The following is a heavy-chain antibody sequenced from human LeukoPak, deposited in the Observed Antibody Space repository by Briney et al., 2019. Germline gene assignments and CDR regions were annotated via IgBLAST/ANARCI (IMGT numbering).Heavy chain of an antibody. CDR1: GYSFANYW. J-gene: IGHJ4*02. Sequence: GESLKISCKGSGYSFANYWIGWVRQMPGKGLEWMGIIYPGDSNTRYNPSFQGQVTISADKSISTAYLQWSSLKASDTAMYYCALNPRGYCSGGSCYIGYWGQGTLVTVSS. V-gene: IGHV5-51*01. CDR3: ALNPRGYCSGGSCYIGY. CDR2: IYPGDSNT. D-gene: IGHD2-15*01.